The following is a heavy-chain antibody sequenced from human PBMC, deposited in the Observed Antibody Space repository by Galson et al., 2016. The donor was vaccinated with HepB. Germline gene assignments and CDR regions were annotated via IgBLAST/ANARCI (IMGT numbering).Heavy chain of an antibody. CDR2: INQDGTEK. J-gene: IGHJ4*02. D-gene: IGHD1-1*01. V-gene: IGHV3-7*04. CDR1: GLTFSNFW. CDR3: ARAYQYTLDY. Sequence: SLRLSCAASGLTFSNFWMTWVRQAPGKGLEWVANINQDGTEKLYLDSVRGRFTMSRDNAKSSLFLQMNSLRAEDTAVYFCARAYQYTLDYWGQGTLVTVSS.